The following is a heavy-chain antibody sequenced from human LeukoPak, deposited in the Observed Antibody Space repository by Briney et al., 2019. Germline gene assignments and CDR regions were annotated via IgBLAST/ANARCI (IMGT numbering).Heavy chain of an antibody. J-gene: IGHJ6*02. CDR2: ISGNGAMK. CDR3: AKGNYYDSNAHSPWAYGLDV. Sequence: SGFXXRAYAMAWVRQAPGKGLEWVSSISGNGAMKYYGDSVKGRFIISRDTSKDTVYLQLNSLTAEDTAVYYCAKGNYYDSNAHSPWAYGLDVWGQGTRVTVS. D-gene: IGHD3-22*01. V-gene: IGHV3-23*01. CDR1: GFXXRAYA.